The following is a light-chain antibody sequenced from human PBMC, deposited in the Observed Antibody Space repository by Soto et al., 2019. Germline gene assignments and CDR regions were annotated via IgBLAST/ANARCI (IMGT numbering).Light chain of an antibody. V-gene: IGKV1-33*01. CDR2: DAS. CDR3: QQYDNLPLT. J-gene: IGKJ4*01. Sequence: DIQMTQSLPTLSASVGDRVTITCQASQAIGNFLSWYQQKPGKVPKLLIFDASNLETGVPSRFSGSGSGTDFTFTISSLQPEDIATYYCQQYDNLPLTFGGGTKVEIK. CDR1: QAIGNF.